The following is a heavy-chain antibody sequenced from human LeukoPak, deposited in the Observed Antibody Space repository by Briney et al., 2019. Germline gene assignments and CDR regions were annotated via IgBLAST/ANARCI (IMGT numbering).Heavy chain of an antibody. D-gene: IGHD3-22*01. J-gene: IGHJ6*03. Sequence: SETLSLTCTVSGGSIDDYFWSWIRQPAGKGLEWIGRVSSSGSTNSNPSLNRRITMPVDTSKTQISLKLSYVTAADTAVYYCARCLNTYYYDSSGYSPEHYYMDVWGTGATVTVSS. V-gene: IGHV4-4*07. CDR3: ARCLNTYYYDSSGYSPEHYYMDV. CDR2: VSSSGST. CDR1: GGSIDDYF.